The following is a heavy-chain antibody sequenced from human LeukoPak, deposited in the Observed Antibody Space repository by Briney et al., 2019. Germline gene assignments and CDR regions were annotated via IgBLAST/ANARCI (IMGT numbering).Heavy chain of an antibody. D-gene: IGHD2-15*01. CDR3: AGPSTCSGGSCTTLDY. CDR1: GYTFTGYY. V-gene: IGHV1-2*02. CDR2: INPNSGGT. J-gene: IGHJ4*02. Sequence: ASVKVSCKASGYTFTGYYMHWVRQAPGQGKEGMGWINPNSGGTNYAQKFQGRVTITRDTANSTAYMELSRLRSDDTAVYYCAGPSTCSGGSCTTLDYWGQGTLVTVSS.